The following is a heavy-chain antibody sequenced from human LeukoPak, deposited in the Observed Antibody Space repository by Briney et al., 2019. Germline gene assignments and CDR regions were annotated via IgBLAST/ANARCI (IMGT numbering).Heavy chain of an antibody. Sequence: SETLSLTCAVYGGSFTGYYWSWIRQPPGQGLEWIGEISHGGSTNYNPSLKSRVTISVDMSKNQFSLKMSSVTAADTAVYYCARKGGLFDYWGQGRLVTVSS. V-gene: IGHV4-34*01. CDR3: ARKGGLFDY. D-gene: IGHD2-15*01. CDR2: ISHGGST. J-gene: IGHJ4*02. CDR1: GGSFTGYY.